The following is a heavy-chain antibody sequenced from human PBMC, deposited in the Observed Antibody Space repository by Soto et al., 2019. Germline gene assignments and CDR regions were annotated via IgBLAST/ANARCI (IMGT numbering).Heavy chain of an antibody. J-gene: IGHJ4*02. CDR2: ISSSSSYI. CDR1: GFTFSSYS. Sequence: LRLSCAASGFTFSSYSMNWVRQAPGKGLEWVSSISSSSSYIYYADSVKGRFTISRDNAKNSLYLQMNSLRAEDTAVYYCARSWNYDFWSGYPYWGQGTLVTVSS. CDR3: ARSWNYDFWSGYPY. D-gene: IGHD3-3*01. V-gene: IGHV3-21*01.